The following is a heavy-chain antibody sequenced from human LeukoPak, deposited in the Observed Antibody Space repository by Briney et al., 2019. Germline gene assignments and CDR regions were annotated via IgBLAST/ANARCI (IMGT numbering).Heavy chain of an antibody. D-gene: IGHD3-9*01. J-gene: IGHJ6*02. CDR3: AKDVAGAALPYFGLDV. CDR2: ISNNGGRT. V-gene: IGHV3-23*01. CDR1: GLIFPNFA. Sequence: GRSLRLSCAASGLIFPNFAMTWVRQVPGKGLEWVSGISNNGGRTYSARSVRGRFTISRDNSKNMLHLQMNSLRVDDTAVYYCAKDVAGAALPYFGLDVWGQGTTVTVSS.